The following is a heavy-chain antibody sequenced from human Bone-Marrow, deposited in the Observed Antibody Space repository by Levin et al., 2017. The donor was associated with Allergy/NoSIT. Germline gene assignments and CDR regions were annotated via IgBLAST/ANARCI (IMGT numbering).Heavy chain of an antibody. CDR2: INSIGSRT. J-gene: IGHJ4*02. CDR1: GFNFPNYW. CDR3: VRDVYGPLGY. V-gene: IGHV3-74*01. D-gene: IGHD3/OR15-3a*01. Sequence: GESLKISCAASGFNFPNYWMHWARQPPGKGLMWVSRINSIGSRTNYAGSVKGRFTVSRDNAKNILYLHMNNLRAEDTGIYYCVRDVYGPLGYWGQGTLVIVSS.